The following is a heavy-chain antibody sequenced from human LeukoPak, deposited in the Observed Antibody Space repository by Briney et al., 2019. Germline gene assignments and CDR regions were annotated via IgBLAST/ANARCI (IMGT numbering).Heavy chain of an antibody. D-gene: IGHD5-18*01. V-gene: IGHV3-23*01. J-gene: IGHJ4*02. CDR2: ISGSGGST. CDR1: GFTFSSYA. CDR3: ANTDSGYSYGYLLFGY. Sequence: GGSLRLSCAASGFTFSSYAMSWVRQAPGKGLEWVSAISGSGGSTYYADSVKGRFTISRDNSKNTLYLQMNSLRAEDRALYYCANTDSGYSYGYLLFGYWGQGTLVTVSS.